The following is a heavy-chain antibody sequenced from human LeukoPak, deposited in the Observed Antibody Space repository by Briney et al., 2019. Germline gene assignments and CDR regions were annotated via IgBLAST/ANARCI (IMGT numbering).Heavy chain of an antibody. CDR3: AKVVGSRLMIVAKYYYYGMDV. V-gene: IGHV3-23*01. D-gene: IGHD3-22*01. CDR1: GFTFSSYA. J-gene: IGHJ6*02. CDR2: ISGSGGST. Sequence: PGKSLRLSCAASGFTFSSYAMSWVRQAPGKGLEWVSAISGSGGSTYYADSVKGRFTISRDNSKNTLYLQMNSLRAEDTAVYYCAKVVGSRLMIVAKYYYYGMDVWGQGTTVTVSS.